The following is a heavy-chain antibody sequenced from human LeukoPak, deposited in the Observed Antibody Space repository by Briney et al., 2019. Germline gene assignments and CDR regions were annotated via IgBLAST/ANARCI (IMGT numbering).Heavy chain of an antibody. Sequence: PGGSLRLSCAASGFTFSSYGMHWVRQAPGKGLEWVAVISYDGSNKYYADSVKGRFTISRDNSKNTLYLQMNSLRAEDTAVYYCHIGRGYYEDAFDIWGQGTMVTVSS. CDR2: ISYDGSNK. V-gene: IGHV3-30*03. CDR1: GFTFSSYG. CDR3: HIGRGYYEDAFDI. J-gene: IGHJ3*02. D-gene: IGHD1-26*01.